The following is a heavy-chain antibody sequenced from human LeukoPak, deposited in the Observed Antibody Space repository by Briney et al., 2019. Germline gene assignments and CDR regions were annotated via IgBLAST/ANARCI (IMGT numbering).Heavy chain of an antibody. CDR3: ARASRTYYYDTSSRLGF. J-gene: IGHJ4*02. D-gene: IGHD3-22*01. CDR1: GFNFGTYA. Sequence: GRSLRLSCVASGFNFGTYAMHWVRQAPGKGLEWVAAILHDAGTSYYADSAKGRFTISRDNSKNTLFLQINSVRVEDTAVYYCARASRTYYYDTSSRLGFWGQGTLVTVSS. V-gene: IGHV3-30-3*01. CDR2: ILHDAGTS.